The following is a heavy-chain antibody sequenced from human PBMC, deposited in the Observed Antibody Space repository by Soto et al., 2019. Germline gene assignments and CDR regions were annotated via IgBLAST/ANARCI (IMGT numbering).Heavy chain of an antibody. D-gene: IGHD1-1*01. CDR3: ARDANWYGDYYGMDV. J-gene: IGHJ6*02. V-gene: IGHV4-59*01. CDR1: GGAMSSYC. Sequence: PSETLSLTCSVSGGAMSSYCWTWIRQPPGKGLEWIGYIYYIGSTKYNPSLKSRVTISVDTSKNQFSLRLSSVTAADTAVYYCARDANWYGDYYGMDVWGQGTTVTV. CDR2: IYYIGST.